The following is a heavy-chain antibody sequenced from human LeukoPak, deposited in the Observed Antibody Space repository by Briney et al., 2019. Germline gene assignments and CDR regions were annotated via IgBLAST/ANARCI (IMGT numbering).Heavy chain of an antibody. Sequence: ASVKVSCKASGGTYSSYAISLVRQAPGQGLEWMGRIIPILGIANYAQKFQGRVTITADKSTSTAYMELSSLRSEDTAVYYCARSRTSTLEPIFDPWGQGTLVTVSS. D-gene: IGHD2-2*01. CDR2: IIPILGIA. CDR1: GGTYSSYA. CDR3: ARSRTSTLEPIFDP. V-gene: IGHV1-69*04. J-gene: IGHJ5*02.